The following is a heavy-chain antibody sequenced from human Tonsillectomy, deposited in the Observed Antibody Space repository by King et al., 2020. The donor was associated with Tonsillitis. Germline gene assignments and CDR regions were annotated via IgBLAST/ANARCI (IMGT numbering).Heavy chain of an antibody. CDR1: GGSISSYH. J-gene: IGHJ4*02. CDR2: IYYSGST. V-gene: IGHV4-59*01. Sequence: QLQESGPGLVKPSETLSLTCTVSGGSISSYHWSWIRQPPGKGLEWIGYIYYSGSTNYNHSLKSRVTISVDTSKNQFSLKLSSVTAADTAVYYCARVLSSSGWKGVFDYWGQGTLVTVSS. CDR3: ARVLSSSGWKGVFDY. D-gene: IGHD6-19*01.